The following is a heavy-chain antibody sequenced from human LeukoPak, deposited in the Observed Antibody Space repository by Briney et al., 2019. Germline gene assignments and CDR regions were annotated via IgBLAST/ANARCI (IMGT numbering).Heavy chain of an antibody. CDR3: ASDDLGG. CDR2: IHYSGSS. J-gene: IGHJ4*02. Sequence: SETLSLTCTVSGASISSYYWNWIRQPPGKEPEWIGYIHYSGSSKQNPSLKSRVTMSVDTSKNQFSLKLSSVTAADTAVYYCASDDLGGWGQGTLVTVSS. D-gene: IGHD3-16*01. CDR1: GASISSYY. V-gene: IGHV4-59*12.